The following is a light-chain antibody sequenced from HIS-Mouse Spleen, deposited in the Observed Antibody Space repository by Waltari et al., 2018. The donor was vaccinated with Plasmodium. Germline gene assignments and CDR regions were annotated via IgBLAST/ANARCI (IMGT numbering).Light chain of an antibody. CDR3: CSYAGSSTFV. CDR2: EGS. CDR1: RSAVGRYNL. V-gene: IGLV2-23*03. J-gene: IGLJ3*02. Sequence: QSALTPPASVSGSPGQSITLSCTGTRSAVGRYNLVSWYQQHPGKAPKLMIYEGSKGPSGVSNRFSGSKSGNTASLTISGLQAEDEADYYCCSYAGSSTFVFGGGTKLTVL.